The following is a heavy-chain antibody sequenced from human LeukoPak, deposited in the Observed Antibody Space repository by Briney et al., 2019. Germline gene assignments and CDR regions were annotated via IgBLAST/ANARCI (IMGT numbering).Heavy chain of an antibody. CDR3: AKETVAAPPIDY. Sequence: GGSLGLSCAASGFTFSSYAMSWVRQAPGKGLEWVSAISGSAYSTYYADSVKGRFTISRDNSKNTLYLQMNSLRAEDTAVYYCAKETVAAPPIDYWGQGTLVTVSS. V-gene: IGHV3-23*01. CDR1: GFTFSSYA. J-gene: IGHJ4*02. CDR2: ISGSAYST. D-gene: IGHD6-19*01.